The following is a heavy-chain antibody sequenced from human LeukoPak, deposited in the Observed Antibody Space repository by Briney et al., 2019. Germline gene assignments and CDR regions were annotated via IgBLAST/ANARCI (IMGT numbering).Heavy chain of an antibody. CDR3: AWIEGSGYYYMDV. J-gene: IGHJ6*03. CDR1: GITFIDAW. V-gene: IGHV3-15*01. Sequence: SGGSLRLSGAGSGITFIDAWMSWVRQAPGKGLEWVGRIKSKGAGGTTEYGAPVKGRFTISRDDSKNTVYLQMNSLRTEDTAVYYCAWIEGSGYYYMDVWGKGTTVTISS. CDR2: IKSKGAGGTT. D-gene: IGHD3-10*01.